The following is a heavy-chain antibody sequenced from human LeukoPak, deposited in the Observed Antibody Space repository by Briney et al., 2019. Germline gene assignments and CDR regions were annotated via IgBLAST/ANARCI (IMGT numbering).Heavy chain of an antibody. J-gene: IGHJ4*02. CDR2: IYHSGST. CDR3: ARYQETYGSGSDDGGGDY. D-gene: IGHD3-10*01. Sequence: SETLSLTCTGSGYSISSGYYWGWIRQPPGKGLEWIGSIYHSGSTYYNPSLKSRVTISVDTSKNQFSLKLSSVTAADTAVYYCARYQETYGSGSDDGGGDYWGQGTLVTVSS. V-gene: IGHV4-38-2*02. CDR1: GYSISSGYY.